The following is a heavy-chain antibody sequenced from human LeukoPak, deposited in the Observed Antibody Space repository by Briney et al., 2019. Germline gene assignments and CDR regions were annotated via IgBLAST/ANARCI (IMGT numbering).Heavy chain of an antibody. Sequence: PGGSLRLSCAASGFTFSSYEMNWVCQAPGKGLEWVSYISSSGSTIYYADSVKGRFTISRDNAKNSLYLQMNSLRAEDTAVYYCARDPGSYYLDYWGQGTLVTVSS. CDR3: ARDPGSYYLDY. J-gene: IGHJ4*02. CDR1: GFTFSSYE. D-gene: IGHD3-10*01. V-gene: IGHV3-48*03. CDR2: ISSSGSTI.